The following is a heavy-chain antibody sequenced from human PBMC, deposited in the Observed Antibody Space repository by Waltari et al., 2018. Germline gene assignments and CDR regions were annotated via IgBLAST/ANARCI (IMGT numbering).Heavy chain of an antibody. V-gene: IGHV3-30*01. J-gene: IGHJ3*02. Sequence: QVQLVESGGGVVQPGRSLRLSCAASGFTFSSYAMHCVRQAPGKGLEWVAVISYDGSNKYYADSVKGRFTISRDNSKNTLYLQMNSLRAEDTAVYYCARASRWLAFDIWGQGTMVTVSS. D-gene: IGHD6-19*01. CDR1: GFTFSSYA. CDR3: ARASRWLAFDI. CDR2: ISYDGSNK.